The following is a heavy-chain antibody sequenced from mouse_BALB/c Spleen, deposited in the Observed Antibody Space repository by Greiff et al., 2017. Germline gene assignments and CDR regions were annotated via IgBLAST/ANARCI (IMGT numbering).Heavy chain of an antibody. J-gene: IGHJ2*01. V-gene: IGHV1-69*02. D-gene: IGHD2-10*02. Sequence: QVQLKQPGAELVRPGASVKLSCKASGYTFTDYWMHWVKQRPGQGLEWIGAIDTSDSYTSYNQKFKGKATLTVDESSSTAYMQLSSLTSEDSAVYYCARGGYGNYFDYWGQGTTLTVSS. CDR3: ARGGYGNYFDY. CDR2: IDTSDSYT. CDR1: GYTFTDYW.